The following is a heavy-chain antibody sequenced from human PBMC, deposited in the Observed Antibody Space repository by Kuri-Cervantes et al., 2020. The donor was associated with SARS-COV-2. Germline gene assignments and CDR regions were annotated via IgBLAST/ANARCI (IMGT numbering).Heavy chain of an antibody. D-gene: IGHD2-2*02. CDR1: GGSISGYF. V-gene: IGHV4-59*08. Sequence: GSLRLSCAVSGGSISGYFWTWIRQSPGKGLEWIGYIYYGGNTNYNPFLESRVTISLDMSKNHFSLKLSSVTAADTSVYYCARRYCSSTSCYINWFDPWGQGTLVTVSS. CDR3: ARRYCSSTSCYINWFDP. J-gene: IGHJ5*02. CDR2: IYYGGNT.